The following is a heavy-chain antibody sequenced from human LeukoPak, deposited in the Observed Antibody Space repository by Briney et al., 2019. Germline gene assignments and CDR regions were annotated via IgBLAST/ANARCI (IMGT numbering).Heavy chain of an antibody. CDR2: ISSSSSTI. V-gene: IGHV3-48*04. Sequence: GGSLRLSCAASGFTFSSYSMNWVRQAPRKGLEWVSYISSSSSTIYYADSVKGRFTISRDNAKNSLYLQMNSLRAEDTAVYYCARGRYSDYWGQGTLVTVSS. CDR3: ARGRYSDY. D-gene: IGHD2-15*01. CDR1: GFTFSSYS. J-gene: IGHJ4*02.